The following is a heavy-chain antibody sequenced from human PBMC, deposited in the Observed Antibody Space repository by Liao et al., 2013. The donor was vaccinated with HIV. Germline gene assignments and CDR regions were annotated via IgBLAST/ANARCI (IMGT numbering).Heavy chain of an antibody. J-gene: IGHJ4*02. V-gene: IGHV4-61*02. CDR1: GGSISSGSYY. D-gene: IGHD3-22*01. CDR2: IYTSGST. Sequence: QVQLQESGPGLVKPSQTLSLTCTDSGGSISSGSYYWSWIRQPAGKGLEWIGRIYTSGSTNYNPSLKSRVTISVDTSKNQFSLKLSSVTAADTAVYYCARGLDYDSSGYTGAYYFDYWGQGTLVTVSS. CDR3: ARGLDYDSSGYTGAYYFDY.